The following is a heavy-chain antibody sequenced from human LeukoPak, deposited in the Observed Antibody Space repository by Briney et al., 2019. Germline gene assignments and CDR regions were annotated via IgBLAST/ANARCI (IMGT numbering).Heavy chain of an antibody. CDR1: GYSFTSYW. J-gene: IGHJ4*02. CDR2: IYPGDSDT. CDR3: ARRGEAMDPFDY. Sequence: GESLKISCKASGYSFTSYWIGWVRRMPGKGLEWMGIIYPGDSDTRYSPSFQGQVTISADKSINTAYLQWSSLKASDTAIYYCARRGEAMDPFDYWGQGTLVTVSS. D-gene: IGHD5-18*01. V-gene: IGHV5-51*01.